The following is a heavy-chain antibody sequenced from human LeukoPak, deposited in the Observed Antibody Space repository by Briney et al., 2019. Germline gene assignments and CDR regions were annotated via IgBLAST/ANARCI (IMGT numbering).Heavy chain of an antibody. CDR1: GFTFSRHA. J-gene: IGHJ6*04. V-gene: IGHV3-30*04. CDR2: ISYDGSDE. CDR3: ARATDYYGSGSYLPLYYFYGMDV. Sequence: PGGSLRLSCAASGFTFSRHAVHWVRQSPGKGLEWVAIISYDGSDEYIADSVKGRFSISRDNSRNTLDLQMNSLTTEDTALYYCARATDYYGSGSYLPLYYFYGMDVWGKGTAVIVSS. D-gene: IGHD3-10*01.